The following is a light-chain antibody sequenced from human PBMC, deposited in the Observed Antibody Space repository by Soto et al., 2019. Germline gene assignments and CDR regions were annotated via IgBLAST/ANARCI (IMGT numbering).Light chain of an antibody. Sequence: QSALTQPASVSGSPGQSITISCTGTSSDVGIYNYVSWYQQHPGKAPKLMIYEVSFRPSGVSNRFSGSKSGNTASLTISGLQAEDEADYYCSSYTSSSTLLVFGTGTKLTVL. CDR3: SSYTSSSTLLV. CDR2: EVS. V-gene: IGLV2-14*01. CDR1: SSDVGIYNY. J-gene: IGLJ1*01.